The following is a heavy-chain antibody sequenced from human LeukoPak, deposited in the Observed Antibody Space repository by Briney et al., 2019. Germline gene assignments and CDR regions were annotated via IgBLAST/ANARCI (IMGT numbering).Heavy chain of an antibody. CDR3: AKRGRFLEWLTNYFDY. D-gene: IGHD3-3*01. V-gene: IGHV3-23*01. CDR1: GFTFSSYA. CDR2: ISGSGGST. Sequence: GGSLRLSCAASGFTFSSYAMSWVRQAPGKGLEWVSAISGSGGSTYYADSVKGRFTISRDNSKNTLYLQMNSLGAEDTAVYYCAKRGRFLEWLTNYFDYWGQGTLVTVSS. J-gene: IGHJ4*02.